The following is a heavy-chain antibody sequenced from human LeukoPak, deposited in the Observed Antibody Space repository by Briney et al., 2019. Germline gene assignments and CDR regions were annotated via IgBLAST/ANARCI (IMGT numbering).Heavy chain of an antibody. CDR3: ARHTTVVPPHYLDY. J-gene: IGHJ4*02. D-gene: IGHD4-23*01. CDR2: VFYSGST. CDR1: GVSISSYY. Sequence: SETLSLTCTVSGVSISSYYWSWIRQPPGKGLEWIGYVFYSGSTNYNPSLKSRVTMSLGTSKNQISLKLSSVTAADTAMYYCARHTTVVPPHYLDYWGQGTLVTVSS. V-gene: IGHV4-59*08.